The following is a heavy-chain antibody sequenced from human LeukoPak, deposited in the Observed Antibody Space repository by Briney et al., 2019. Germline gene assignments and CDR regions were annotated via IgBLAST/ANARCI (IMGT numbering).Heavy chain of an antibody. V-gene: IGHV1-8*02. Sequence: ASVKVSCKASRYTFSSYDINWVRQATGQGLEWMGWMNPNSGNTAYAQKFQGRVTMSRDTSISTAYMELSSLRSEDTAVYYCARLPKYSRPLDYWGQGTLVTVSS. D-gene: IGHD6-6*01. CDR2: MNPNSGNT. J-gene: IGHJ4*02. CDR1: RYTFSSYD. CDR3: ARLPKYSRPLDY.